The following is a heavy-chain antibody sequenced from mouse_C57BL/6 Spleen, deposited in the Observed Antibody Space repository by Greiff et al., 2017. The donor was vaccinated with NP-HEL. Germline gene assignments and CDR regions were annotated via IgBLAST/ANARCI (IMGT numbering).Heavy chain of an antibody. Sequence: EVHLVESGGGLVKPGGSLKLSCAASGFTFSDYGMHWVRQAPEKGLEWVAYISSGSSTIYYADTVKGRFTISRDNAKNTLFLQMTSLRSEDTAMYYCARRAYYSNYGNAMDYWGQGTSVTVSS. CDR1: GFTFSDYG. CDR2: ISSGSSTI. CDR3: ARRAYYSNYGNAMDY. V-gene: IGHV5-17*01. J-gene: IGHJ4*01. D-gene: IGHD2-5*01.